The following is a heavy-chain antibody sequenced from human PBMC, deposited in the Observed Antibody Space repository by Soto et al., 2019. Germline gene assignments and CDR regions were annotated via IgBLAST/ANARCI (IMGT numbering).Heavy chain of an antibody. V-gene: IGHV4-31*03. CDR2: IYYSGST. D-gene: IGHD3-3*01. CDR1: GGSISSGGYY. CDR3: ARADLGITIFGVVIKPNYYYYYYMDD. J-gene: IGHJ6*03. Sequence: SETLSLTCTVSGGSISSGGYYWSWIRQHPGKGLEWIGYIYYSGSTYYNPSFKSRVTISVDTSKNQFSLKLSSVTAADTAVYYCARADLGITIFGVVIKPNYYYYYYMDDWGKGTTVTVFS.